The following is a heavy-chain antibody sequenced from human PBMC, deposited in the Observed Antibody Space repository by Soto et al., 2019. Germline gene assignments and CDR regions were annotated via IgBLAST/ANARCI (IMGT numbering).Heavy chain of an antibody. CDR1: GGSISSYS. CDR2: IYYSGST. D-gene: IGHD6-6*01. CDR3: ARSALRSSHPEFDY. J-gene: IGHJ4*02. Sequence: SETLSLTCTVSGGSISSYSWSWIRQPPGKGLEWIGYIYYSGSTNYNTSLKSRATISVDTSKNQFSLKLSSVTAADTAVYYCARSALRSSHPEFDYWGQGTLVTVPQ. V-gene: IGHV4-59*01.